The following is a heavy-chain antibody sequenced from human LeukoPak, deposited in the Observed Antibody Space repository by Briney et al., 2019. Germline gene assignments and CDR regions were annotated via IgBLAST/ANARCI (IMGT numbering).Heavy chain of an antibody. CDR1: GFTFTSSA. J-gene: IGHJ4*02. Sequence: SVKVSCKASGFTFTSSAVQWVRQARGQRLEWIGWIVVGSGNTNYAQKFQERVTITRDMSTSTAYMELSSLRSEDTAVYYCAADYYYDSSGYFPPGGYWGQGTLVTVSS. D-gene: IGHD3-22*01. CDR3: AADYYYDSSGYFPPGGY. CDR2: IVVGSGNT. V-gene: IGHV1-58*01.